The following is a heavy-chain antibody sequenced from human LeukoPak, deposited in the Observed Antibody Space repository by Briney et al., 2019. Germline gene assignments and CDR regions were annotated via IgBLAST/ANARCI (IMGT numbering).Heavy chain of an antibody. Sequence: GGSLRLSCVPSGFSVSNYAMSWVRQAPGKGLEWVSSISGSGGSTHYADSVKGRFTISRDKTKNTLYLQMNSLRAEDTAVYYCAKSSYYDASGYYREYYFDYWGQGTLVTVSS. CDR2: ISGSGGST. D-gene: IGHD3-22*01. CDR1: GFSVSNYA. J-gene: IGHJ4*02. CDR3: AKSSYYDASGYYREYYFDY. V-gene: IGHV3-23*01.